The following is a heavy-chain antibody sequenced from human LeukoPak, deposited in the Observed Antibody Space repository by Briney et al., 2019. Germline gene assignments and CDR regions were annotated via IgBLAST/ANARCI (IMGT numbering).Heavy chain of an antibody. J-gene: IGHJ5*02. D-gene: IGHD1-26*01. V-gene: IGHV1-18*01. CDR2: ISAYNGNT. CDR1: GYTFTSYG. Sequence: GASVKVSCKASGYTFTSYGIGWVRQAPGQGLEWMGWISAYNGNTNYAQKLQGRVTMTTDTSTSTAYMELRSLRSEDTAVYYCAILALNWFDPWGQGTLVTVSS. CDR3: AILALNWFDP.